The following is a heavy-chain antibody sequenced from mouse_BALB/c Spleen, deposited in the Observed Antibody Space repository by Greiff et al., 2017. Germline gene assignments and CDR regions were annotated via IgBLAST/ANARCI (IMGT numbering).Heavy chain of an antibody. J-gene: IGHJ4*01. CDR2: IWSGGST. V-gene: IGHV2-4-1*01. CDR1: GFSLTSYG. CDR3: AKQGGYAMDY. Sequence: QVQLQQSGPGLVQPSQSLSITCTVSGFSLTSYGVHWVRQSPGKGLEWLGVIWSGGSTDYNAAFISRLSISKDNSKSQVFLKLNSLQTDDTATYYCAKQGGYAMDYWGQGTSVTVSS.